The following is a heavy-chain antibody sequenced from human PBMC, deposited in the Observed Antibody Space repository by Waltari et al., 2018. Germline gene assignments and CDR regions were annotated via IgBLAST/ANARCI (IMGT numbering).Heavy chain of an antibody. Sequence: QVTLKESGPVLVKPTETLTLTCTVSGFSLSNARMGVSWIRQPPGKALEWLAHIFSNDEKSYSTSLKSRLTISKDTSKSQVVLTMTNMDPVDTATYYCARMVSGRSGSYDWGQGTLVTVSS. CDR3: ARMVSGRSGSYD. V-gene: IGHV2-26*01. J-gene: IGHJ4*02. CDR1: GFSLSNARMG. D-gene: IGHD1-26*01. CDR2: IFSNDEK.